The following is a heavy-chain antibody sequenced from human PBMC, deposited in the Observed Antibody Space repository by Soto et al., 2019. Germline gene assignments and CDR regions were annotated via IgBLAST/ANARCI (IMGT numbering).Heavy chain of an antibody. D-gene: IGHD2-21*01. V-gene: IGHV3-30*03. CDR3: ATLNYGGDAC. CDR2: IPYDGSYK. J-gene: IGHJ4*02. Sequence: QVQLVESGGGVVQPGRSLRLSCAASGLTFSSYGMHWVRQAPGKGLECVAIIPYDGSYKYYADSVKGRFTISRENSKNPLYLQMDSLRAEDTAVYYCATLNYGGDACWGQGTLVTVSS. CDR1: GLTFSSYG.